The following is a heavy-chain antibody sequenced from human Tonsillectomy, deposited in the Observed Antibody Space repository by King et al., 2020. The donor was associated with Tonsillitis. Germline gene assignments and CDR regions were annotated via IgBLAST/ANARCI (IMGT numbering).Heavy chain of an antibody. V-gene: IGHV4-59*01. Sequence: QLQESGPGLVKPSETLSLTCTVSGGSISSYYWSWIRQPPGTGLEWIGYIYYSGSTNYNPSLKSRVTISVDTSKNQFSLKLSSVTAADTAVYYCARDPTMKEDDDAFDIWGQGTMVTVSS. CDR3: ARDPTMKEDDDAFDI. D-gene: IGHD5-12*01. J-gene: IGHJ3*02. CDR2: IYYSGST. CDR1: GGSISSYY.